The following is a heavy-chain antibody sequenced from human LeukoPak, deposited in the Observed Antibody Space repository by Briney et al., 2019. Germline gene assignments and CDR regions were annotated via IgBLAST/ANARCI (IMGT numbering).Heavy chain of an antibody. CDR2: ISGDGRST. CDR1: EFTFSSFW. CDR3: AKEKRGEYCSSTSCPFDY. V-gene: IGHV3-74*01. D-gene: IGHD2-2*01. J-gene: IGHJ4*02. Sequence: PGGSLRLSCAASEFTFSSFWMHWVRQAPGKGLVWVSRISGDGRSTSYADSVEGRFTISRDNSKNTLYLQMNSLRAEDTAVYYCAKEKRGEYCSSTSCPFDYWGQGTLVTVSS.